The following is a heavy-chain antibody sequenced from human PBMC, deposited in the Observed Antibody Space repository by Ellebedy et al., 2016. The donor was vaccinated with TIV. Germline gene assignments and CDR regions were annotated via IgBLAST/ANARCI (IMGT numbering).Heavy chain of an antibody. Sequence: GESLKISCAASGFTFSPSWMTWVRQAPGQGLERVANINQDGRTINYVDSVKGRFTISRDNAKNSLYLQLNSLRVDDTAMYYCARAIGVADCSWGQGTLVTVSS. V-gene: IGHV3-7*01. CDR3: ARAIGVADCS. D-gene: IGHD2-21*02. CDR1: GFTFSPSW. CDR2: INQDGRTI. J-gene: IGHJ5*02.